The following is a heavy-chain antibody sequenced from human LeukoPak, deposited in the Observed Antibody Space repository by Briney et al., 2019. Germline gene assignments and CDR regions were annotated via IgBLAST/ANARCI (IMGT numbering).Heavy chain of an antibody. D-gene: IGHD2-21*02. V-gene: IGHV1-46*01. CDR1: GYTFTSYY. CDR2: INPSGGST. J-gene: IGHJ3*02. Sequence: ASVKVSCKASGYTFTSYYIHWVRQAPGQGLEWMGIINPSGGSTNYAQKFQGRVTMTRDTSTTTVYMELSRLRSEDTAVYYCARDRGCGTNCYSAFDIWGQGTTITVSS. CDR3: ARDRGCGTNCYSAFDI.